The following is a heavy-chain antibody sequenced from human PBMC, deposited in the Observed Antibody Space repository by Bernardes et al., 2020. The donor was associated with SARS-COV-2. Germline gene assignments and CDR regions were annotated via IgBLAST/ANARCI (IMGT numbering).Heavy chain of an antibody. J-gene: IGHJ4*02. Sequence: GGSLRLSRAASGFTFSGYWMGWVRQAPGKGLEWVASIKPDGTDKSYVDSVKGRFTISRENAMNSLYLQMNRLRVEDTAIYYCVRSDIARSSEAYWGQGTLVIVSS. CDR3: VRSDIARSSEAY. D-gene: IGHD5-18*01. CDR2: IKPDGTDK. CDR1: GFTFSGYW. V-gene: IGHV3-7*04.